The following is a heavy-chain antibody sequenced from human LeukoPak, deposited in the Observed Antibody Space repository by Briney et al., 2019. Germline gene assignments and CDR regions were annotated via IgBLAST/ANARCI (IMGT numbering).Heavy chain of an antibody. CDR3: ARCRDEFGDYGFDF. Sequence: SETLSLTCSVSGGSISSNFWSWIRQPPGKGLEWMGYIYSSGSTKYNPSLKSRVTISVDTSKNQFSLKLGSVTAADTAVYYCARCRDEFGDYGFDFWGQGNLVTVSS. V-gene: IGHV4-59*01. D-gene: IGHD4-17*01. CDR2: IYSSGST. J-gene: IGHJ4*02. CDR1: GGSISSNF.